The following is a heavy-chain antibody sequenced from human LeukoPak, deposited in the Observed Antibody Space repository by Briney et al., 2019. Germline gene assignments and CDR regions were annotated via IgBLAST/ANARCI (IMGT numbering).Heavy chain of an antibody. D-gene: IGHD1-26*01. Sequence: PGGSLRLSCAASGFTFSNYWMSWVRQAPWKGLEWVANINQEGSEKYYVDSVKGRFTISRDNAKNSLYLQMNSLRAEDTAVYYCARDSGSYLDYWGQGTLVTVSS. J-gene: IGHJ4*02. CDR1: GFTFSNYW. CDR3: ARDSGSYLDY. CDR2: INQEGSEK. V-gene: IGHV3-7*01.